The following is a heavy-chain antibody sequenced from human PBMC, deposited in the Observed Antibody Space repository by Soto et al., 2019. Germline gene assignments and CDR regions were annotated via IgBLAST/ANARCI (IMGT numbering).Heavy chain of an antibody. CDR3: AAERGLSGFTY. CDR1: GFMFSSFG. D-gene: IGHD6-25*01. Sequence: QVQLVESGGGVVQPGRSLRLSCVASGFMFSSFGMHWVRQAPGKGLEWVAVIWYDGSNDFYGDSVKGRCTISRDNSKNMVYLQMNSLRADDTAVYYCAAERGLSGFTYWGQGTPVSVSS. CDR2: IWYDGSND. J-gene: IGHJ4*02. V-gene: IGHV3-33*01.